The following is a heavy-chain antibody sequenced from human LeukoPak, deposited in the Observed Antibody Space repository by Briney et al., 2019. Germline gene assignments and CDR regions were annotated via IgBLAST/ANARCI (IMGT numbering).Heavy chain of an antibody. CDR2: INHSGST. Sequence: SETLSLTCAVYGGSFSGYYWSWIRQPPGKGLEWIGEINHSGSTNYNPSLKGRVTISVDTSKNQFSLKLSSVTAADTAVYYCARGRTIFGVVIPSFDYWGQGTLVTVSS. CDR1: GGSFSGYY. CDR3: ARGRTIFGVVIPSFDY. V-gene: IGHV4-34*01. J-gene: IGHJ4*02. D-gene: IGHD3-3*01.